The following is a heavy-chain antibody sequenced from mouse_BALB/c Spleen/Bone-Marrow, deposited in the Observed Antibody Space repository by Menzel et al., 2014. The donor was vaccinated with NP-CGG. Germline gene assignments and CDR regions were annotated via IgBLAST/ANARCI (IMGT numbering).Heavy chain of an antibody. V-gene: IGHV14-3*02. CDR3: APYYYGSSSFAY. CDR2: IDPANGNT. J-gene: IGHJ3*01. CDR1: GFNIKDTY. D-gene: IGHD1-1*01. Sequence: VQLQQSGAELVKPGASVKLSCTASGFNIKDTYMHWVKQRPEQGLEWIGRIDPANGNTKYDPKFQGKATITADTSSNTACLQLSGLTSEDTAVYYCAPYYYGSSSFAYWGQGTLVTVST.